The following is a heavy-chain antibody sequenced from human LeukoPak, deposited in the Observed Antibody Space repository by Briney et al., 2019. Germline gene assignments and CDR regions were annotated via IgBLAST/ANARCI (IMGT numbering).Heavy chain of an antibody. J-gene: IGHJ5*02. D-gene: IGHD3-10*01. CDR3: ARDSYQDYYGRFDP. CDR1: GFSFSNHG. Sequence: GGSLRLSCAASGFSFSNHGMHWVRQAPGKRLEWVAVIWDDGNNKRYANSVNGRFTISRDNSENTLYLQMNGLTAEDTAMYYCARDSYQDYYGRFDPWGQGTLVVASS. CDR2: IWDDGNNK. V-gene: IGHV3-33*01.